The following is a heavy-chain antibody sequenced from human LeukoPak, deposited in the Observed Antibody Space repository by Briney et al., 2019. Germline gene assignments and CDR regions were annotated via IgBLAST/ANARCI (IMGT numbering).Heavy chain of an antibody. CDR3: ARGKACDP. J-gene: IGHJ5*02. CDR1: GYSISSGYY. Sequence: SETLSLTCTVSGYSISSGYYWGWIRQPPGKGLEWIGSIYHSGSTYYNPSLKSRVTISVDTSKNQFSLKLSSVTAADTAVYYCARGKACDPWGQGTLVTVSS. CDR2: IYHSGST. V-gene: IGHV4-38-2*02.